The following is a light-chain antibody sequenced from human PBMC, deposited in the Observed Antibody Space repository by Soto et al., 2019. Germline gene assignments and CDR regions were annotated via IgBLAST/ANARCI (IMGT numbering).Light chain of an antibody. CDR2: EVS. CDR3: SSYTSSSTVV. CDR1: SNDVGGYNY. J-gene: IGLJ2*01. Sequence: QSALTQPASVSGSPGQSITISCTGTSNDVGGYNYVSWYQQHPGKAPKLMIYEVSNRPSGVPNRFSGSKSGNTASLTISGLQAEDEADYYCSSYTSSSTVVFGGGTKVTVL. V-gene: IGLV2-14*01.